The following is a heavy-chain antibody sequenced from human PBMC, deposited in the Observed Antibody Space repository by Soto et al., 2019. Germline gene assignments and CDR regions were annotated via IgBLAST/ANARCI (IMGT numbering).Heavy chain of an antibody. J-gene: IGHJ4*02. CDR3: XXERRDGYYN. V-gene: IGHV1-8*01. CDR2: MKPNSGNT. Sequence: QVQLVQSGAEVKKPGASVKVSCKASGYTFTSYDINWVRQATGQGFECMGWMKPNSGNTTYAKKXXXXXXXXXXXXXXXXXXXXXXXXXXXXXXXXXXXERRDGYYNWGQGTLVPV. D-gene: IGHD1-26*01. CDR1: GYTFTSYD.